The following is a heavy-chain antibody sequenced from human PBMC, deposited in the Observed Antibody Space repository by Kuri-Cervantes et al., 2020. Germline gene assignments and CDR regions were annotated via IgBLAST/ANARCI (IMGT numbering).Heavy chain of an antibody. V-gene: IGHV3-30*18. J-gene: IGHJ4*02. CDR2: ISYDGSNK. CDR3: AKEKTNWLLNYFDY. Sequence: GESLKISCAASGFTFSDYYMSWIRQAPGKGLEWVAVISYDGSNKYYADSVKGRFTISRDNSKNTLYLQMNSLRAEDTAVYYCAKEKTNWLLNYFDYWGQGTLVTVSS. CDR1: GFTFSDYY. D-gene: IGHD1-1*01.